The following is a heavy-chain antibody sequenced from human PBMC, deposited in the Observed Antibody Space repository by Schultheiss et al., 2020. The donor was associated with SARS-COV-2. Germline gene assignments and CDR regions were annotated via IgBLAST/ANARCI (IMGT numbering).Heavy chain of an antibody. CDR3: ARDLAEYYGDQAYYYYYYMDV. J-gene: IGHJ6*03. Sequence: GGSLRLSCAASGFTFSSYSMNWVRQAPGKGLEWVSSISSSSSYIYYADSVKGRFTISRDNAKNSLYLQMNSLRAEDTAVYYCARDLAEYYGDQAYYYYYYMDVWGKGTTVTVSS. CDR2: ISSSSSYI. D-gene: IGHD4-17*01. CDR1: GFTFSSYS. V-gene: IGHV3-21*01.